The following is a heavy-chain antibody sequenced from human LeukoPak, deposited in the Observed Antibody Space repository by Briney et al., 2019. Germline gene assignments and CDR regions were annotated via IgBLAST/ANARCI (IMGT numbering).Heavy chain of an antibody. D-gene: IGHD3-22*01. V-gene: IGHV1-18*01. CDR1: GYTFTSYS. CDR3: ARDASSGYYYY. J-gene: IGHJ4*02. Sequence: GASVKVSCKASGYTFTSYSISWVRQAPGQGLEWMGWISAYNGHTNYAQKLQGRVTMTTDTSSSTAYMELRSLRSDDTAVYYCARDASSGYYYYWGQGTLVTVSS. CDR2: ISAYNGHT.